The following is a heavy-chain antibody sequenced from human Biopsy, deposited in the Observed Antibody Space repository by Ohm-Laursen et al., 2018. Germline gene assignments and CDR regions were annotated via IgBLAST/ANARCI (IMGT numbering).Heavy chain of an antibody. CDR3: ARGYSRRVSIFEASIYWFDT. Sequence: SVKVSCNASGYSFSTYDVNWVRQARGQGLEWMGWMIPSSGKTGYAQRFQGRVTLTMNTSISTAYKELSGLRSEDTAVYFCARGYSRRVSIFEASIYWFDTWGQGTLVTVSS. D-gene: IGHD6-6*01. CDR1: GYSFSTYD. J-gene: IGHJ5*02. CDR2: MIPSSGKT. V-gene: IGHV1-8*01.